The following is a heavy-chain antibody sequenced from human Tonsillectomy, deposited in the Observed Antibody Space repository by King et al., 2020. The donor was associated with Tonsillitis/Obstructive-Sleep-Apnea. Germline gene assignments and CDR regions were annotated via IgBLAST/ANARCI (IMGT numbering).Heavy chain of an antibody. J-gene: IGHJ4*02. V-gene: IGHV1-69*01. Sequence: AQLVQSGAEVKKPGSSVKVSCKASGGTFSSYAISWVRQAPGQGLEWMGGIIPIFGTANYAQKFQGRVTITADESTSTAYMELSSLRSEATAVYYCSRDARVGAPLSWFYWGQGTLVTVSS. CDR2: IIPIFGTA. D-gene: IGHD1-26*01. CDR3: SRDARVGAPLSWFY. CDR1: GGTFSSYA.